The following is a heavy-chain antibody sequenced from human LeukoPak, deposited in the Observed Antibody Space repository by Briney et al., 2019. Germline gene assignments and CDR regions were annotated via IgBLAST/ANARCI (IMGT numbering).Heavy chain of an antibody. V-gene: IGHV4-59*01. J-gene: IGHJ6*02. CDR3: AREDPQTTVPEGMDV. CDR2: IYYTGTT. CDR1: GCSISTYY. D-gene: IGHD4-17*01. Sequence: PSETLSLTCSVSGCSISTYYWSWIRQLPGKGLEWIGYIYYTGTTNYNPSLKSRVTISVATSRNQFSLRLSSVTAADTAVYYCAREDPQTTVPEGMDVWGHGTTVIVSS.